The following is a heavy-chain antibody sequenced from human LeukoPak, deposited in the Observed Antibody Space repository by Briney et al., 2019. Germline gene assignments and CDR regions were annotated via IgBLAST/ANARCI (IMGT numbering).Heavy chain of an antibody. CDR1: GGSISSYY. J-gene: IGHJ4*02. CDR2: IYYSGST. Sequence: SETLSLTCTVSGGSISSYYWSWLRQPPGKGLEWIGYIYYSGSTNYNPSLKSRVTISVDTSKNQLSLKLSSVTAADTAVYYCARVRLEHFDYWGQGTLVTVSS. CDR3: ARVRLEHFDY. V-gene: IGHV4-59*01. D-gene: IGHD5-12*01.